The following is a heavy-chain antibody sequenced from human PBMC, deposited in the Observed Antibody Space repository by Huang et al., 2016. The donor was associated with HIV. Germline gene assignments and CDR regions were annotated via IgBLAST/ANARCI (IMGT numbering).Heavy chain of an antibody. CDR2: IGGDSRDT. Sequence: QVQLVQSGGEVMQPGASVRVSCKASGYDFGSYGMSWVGQAPGQGLEWLEWIGGDSRDTSSAQKFQGRVTMTTDTSTTTNYMELRSLRSDDTAMYYCARDPYYSNRWKRNDASFLWGQGTMITVSS. CDR1: GYDFGSYG. V-gene: IGHV1-18*01. CDR3: ARDPYYSNRWKRNDASFL. D-gene: IGHD4-4*01. J-gene: IGHJ3*01.